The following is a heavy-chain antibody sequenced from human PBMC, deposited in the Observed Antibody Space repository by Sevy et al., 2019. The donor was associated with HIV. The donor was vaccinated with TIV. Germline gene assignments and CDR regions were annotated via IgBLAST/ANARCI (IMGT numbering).Heavy chain of an antibody. CDR3: ASEIRRGDAFDI. CDR2: INAGNGNT. D-gene: IGHD3-10*01. CDR1: GYTFTSYA. Sequence: ASVKVSCKASGYTFTSYAMHWVRQAPGQRLEWMGCINAGNGNTKYSQKFKGRVTITRDTSASTAYMELSSLRSEETAVYYCASEIRRGDAFDIWGQGTMVTVSS. V-gene: IGHV1-3*01. J-gene: IGHJ3*02.